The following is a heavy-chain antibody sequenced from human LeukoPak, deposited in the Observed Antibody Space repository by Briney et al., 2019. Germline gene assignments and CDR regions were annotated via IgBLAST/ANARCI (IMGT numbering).Heavy chain of an antibody. CDR2: IWYDGSNK. CDR3: ARSGRGYYDSLDH. J-gene: IGHJ4*02. D-gene: IGHD3-22*01. CDR1: GFTFSSHG. Sequence: GRSLRLSCEASGFTFSSHGMYWVRQAPGKGLEWVALIWYDGSNKYYADSVKGRFTISRDNPNNTLYLQMNSLRAEDTAVYYRARSGRGYYDSLDHWGQGDLVTVSS. V-gene: IGHV3-33*07.